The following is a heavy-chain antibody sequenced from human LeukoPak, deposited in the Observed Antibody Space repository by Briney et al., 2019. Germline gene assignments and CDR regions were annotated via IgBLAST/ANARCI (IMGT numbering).Heavy chain of an antibody. CDR3: ARRRMVQWRYYFDY. V-gene: IGHV3-23*01. CDR1: GFTFSSYG. CDR2: ISGSGGST. Sequence: GGSLRLSCAASGFTFSSYGMSWVRQAPGKGLEWVSAISGSGGSTYYADSVKGRFTISRDNAKNSLYLQMNSLRAEDTALYHCARRRMVQWRYYFDYWGQGTLVTVSS. D-gene: IGHD6-19*01. J-gene: IGHJ4*02.